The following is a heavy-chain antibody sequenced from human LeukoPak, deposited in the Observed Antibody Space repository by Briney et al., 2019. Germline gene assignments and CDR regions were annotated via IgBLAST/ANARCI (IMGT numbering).Heavy chain of an antibody. Sequence: PGGSLRLSCAASGFTFSDYYMSWIRQAPGKGLEWVSYISSSSSYTNYADSVKGRFTISRDNAKNSLYLQMNSLRAEDTAVYYCARSTTVGSSYFDYWGQETLVTVSS. CDR1: GFTFSDYY. V-gene: IGHV3-11*06. J-gene: IGHJ4*02. CDR2: ISSSSSYT. CDR3: ARSTTVGSSYFDY. D-gene: IGHD1-26*01.